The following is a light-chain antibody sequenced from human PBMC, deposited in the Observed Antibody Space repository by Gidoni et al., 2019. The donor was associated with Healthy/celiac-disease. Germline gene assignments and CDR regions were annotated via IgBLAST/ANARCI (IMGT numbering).Light chain of an antibody. Sequence: EIVLTQSPGTLSVSPGESATLSCRASQSVSSSYLAWYQQKPGQAPRLLIYVASSRATGIPDRFSGSGSGTDFTLTISRLEPEDFAVYYCQQYGSSPYTFGQXTKLEIK. J-gene: IGKJ2*01. CDR1: QSVSSSY. CDR2: VAS. V-gene: IGKV3-20*01. CDR3: QQYGSSPYT.